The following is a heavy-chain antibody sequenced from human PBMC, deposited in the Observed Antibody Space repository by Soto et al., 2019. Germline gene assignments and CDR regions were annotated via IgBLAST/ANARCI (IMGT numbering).Heavy chain of an antibody. Sequence: EVQLLESGGGLVQPGGSLRLSCAASGFTFSSYAMRWVRQAPGKGLEWVSAISGSGGSTYYADSVKGRFTISRDNSKNTLYLQMNSLRAEDTAVYYCAKGRYDFWSGYYYYFDYWGQGTLVTVSS. V-gene: IGHV3-23*01. CDR1: GFTFSSYA. D-gene: IGHD3-3*01. J-gene: IGHJ4*02. CDR3: AKGRYDFWSGYYYYFDY. CDR2: ISGSGGST.